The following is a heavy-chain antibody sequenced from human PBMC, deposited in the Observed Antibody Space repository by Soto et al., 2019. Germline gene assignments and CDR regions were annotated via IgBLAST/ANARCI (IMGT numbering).Heavy chain of an antibody. V-gene: IGHV4-39*01. D-gene: IGHD1-1*01. CDR3: ASQNGIGYYGMDV. CDR2: IYYSGST. CDR1: GGSISSSSYY. J-gene: IGHJ6*02. Sequence: SETLSLTCTVSGGSISSSSYYWGWIRQPPGKGLEWIGSIYYSGSTYYNPSLKSRVTISVDTSKNQFSLKLSSVTAADTAVYYCASQNGIGYYGMDVWGQGTTVTVSS.